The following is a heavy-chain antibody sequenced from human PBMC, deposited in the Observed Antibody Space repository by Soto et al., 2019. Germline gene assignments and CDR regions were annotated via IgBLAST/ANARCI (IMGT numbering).Heavy chain of an antibody. CDR2: TYPGDSDT. CDR3: ARKGGGYYYDSSVSKFDY. J-gene: IGHJ4*02. CDR1: GYSFTSDW. D-gene: IGHD3-22*01. V-gene: IGHV5-51*01. Sequence: GESLKISCHGSGYSFTSDWIGWVRQMPGKGLEWMGITYPGDSDTRYSPSFQGQVTISADKAISTAYLHWSSLKASDTAMYYCARKGGGYYYDSSVSKFDYWGQATLVSVSS.